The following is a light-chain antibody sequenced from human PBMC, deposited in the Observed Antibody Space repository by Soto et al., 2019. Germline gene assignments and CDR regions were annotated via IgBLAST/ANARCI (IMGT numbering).Light chain of an antibody. V-gene: IGKV3-15*01. CDR1: QNIYSN. J-gene: IGKJ1*01. CDR2: RAS. Sequence: IVMTQSPATLSVSPGESVTLSCRASQNIYSNIAWYQQRPGQVPRLLIYRASTRATGVPARFSGSGSGTDFTLTISSLQSEDFTVYSCLQYHNLWAFGQGTKVEIK. CDR3: LQYHNLWA.